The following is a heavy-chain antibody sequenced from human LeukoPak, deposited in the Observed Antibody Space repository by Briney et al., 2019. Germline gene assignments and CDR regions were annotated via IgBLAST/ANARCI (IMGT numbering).Heavy chain of an antibody. J-gene: IGHJ4*02. CDR1: GLTVSSTY. CDR2: FYSGGAT. V-gene: IGHV3-66*01. CDR3: AACGDGYNYFDY. Sequence: GGSLRLSCAASGLTVSSTYMGWVRPAPGKGLEWVSVFYSGGATYYADSVRGRFTISRDNSKNSLYLQMHSLRAEDTAVYYCAACGDGYNYFDYCGQGILVTVSS. D-gene: IGHD5-24*01.